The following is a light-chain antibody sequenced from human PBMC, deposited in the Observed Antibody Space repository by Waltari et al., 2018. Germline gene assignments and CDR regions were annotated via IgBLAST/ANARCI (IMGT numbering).Light chain of an antibody. Sequence: QAVLTQPSSLSASPGASASLTCTFRSGINVGAYRIYWYQQKPGSPPQYLLRYISASDKQQGSGVPSRFSGSKDPSANAGILLISGLQSDDEADYFCMIWHNNAWVFGGGTKLTVL. J-gene: IGLJ3*02. CDR2: YISASDK. V-gene: IGLV5-45*02. CDR3: MIWHNNAWV. CDR1: SGINVGAYR.